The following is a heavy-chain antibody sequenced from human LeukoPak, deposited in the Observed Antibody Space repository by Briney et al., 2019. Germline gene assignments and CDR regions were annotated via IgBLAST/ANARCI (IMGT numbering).Heavy chain of an antibody. CDR2: ISSDGSIK. Sequence: GRSLRLSCAASGFTFSSFAMHWVRQAPGKGLEWVAVISSDGSIKDYADSVKGRFTISRDNSKNTLYLQMNSLRGEDTAVYYCARGHSGSYLGYYYYYMDVWGKGTTVTVSS. V-gene: IGHV3-30-3*01. CDR3: ARGHSGSYLGYYYYYMDV. D-gene: IGHD1-26*01. J-gene: IGHJ6*03. CDR1: GFTFSSFA.